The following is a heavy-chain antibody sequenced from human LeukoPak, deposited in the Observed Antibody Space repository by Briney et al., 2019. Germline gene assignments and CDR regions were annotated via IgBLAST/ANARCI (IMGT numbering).Heavy chain of an antibody. V-gene: IGHV4-4*09. CDR1: GASISTYY. CDR3: ARHVLVIYGSGSYNYFDY. D-gene: IGHD3-10*01. J-gene: IGHJ4*02. Sequence: SETLSLTCTVSGASISTYYWTWIRQPPGKGLEWLGYIYSSGSTNYNPSLKSRVTISVDTSKNQFSLKLSSVTAADTAVYYCARHVLVIYGSGSYNYFDYWGQGTLVTVSS. CDR2: IYSSGST.